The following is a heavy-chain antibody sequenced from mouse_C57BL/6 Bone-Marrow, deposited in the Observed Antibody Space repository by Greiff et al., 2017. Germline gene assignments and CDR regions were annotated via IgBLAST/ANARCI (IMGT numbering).Heavy chain of an antibody. V-gene: IGHV1-55*01. D-gene: IGHD1-1*01. CDR1: GYTFTSYW. J-gene: IGHJ1*03. CDR3: ARPYCSRYWYFDV. CDR2: IYPGSGST. Sequence: VQLQQPGAELVKPGASVKMSCKASGYTFTSYWITWVKQRPGQGLEWIGDIYPGSGSTNYNEKFKSKATLTVDTSSSTAYMQLSSLTSENSAVYDGARPYCSRYWYFDVWGTGTTVTVSS.